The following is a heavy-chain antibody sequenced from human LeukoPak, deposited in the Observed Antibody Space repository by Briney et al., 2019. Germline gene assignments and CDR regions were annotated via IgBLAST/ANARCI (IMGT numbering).Heavy chain of an antibody. D-gene: IGHD2-15*01. CDR2: ISAYNGNT. CDR3: ARSKVVVAARAPVNP. CDR1: GYTFSSYG. Sequence: GASVKVSCKASGYTFSSYGISWVRQAPGQGLEWMGWISAYNGNTNYAQKLQGRVTMTTDTSTSTVYMELSSLRSEDTAVYYCARSKVVVAARAPVNPWGQGTLVTVSS. J-gene: IGHJ5*02. V-gene: IGHV1-18*01.